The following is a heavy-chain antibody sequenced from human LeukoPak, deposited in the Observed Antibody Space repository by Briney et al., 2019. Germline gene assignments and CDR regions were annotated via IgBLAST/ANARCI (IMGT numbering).Heavy chain of an antibody. J-gene: IGHJ4*02. CDR1: GGSFSGNY. CDR3: ARGREDIVVVPAAIFGY. CDR2: INHSGST. V-gene: IGHV4-34*01. Sequence: SETLSLTCAVYGGSFSGNYWSWIRQPPGKGLEWIGEINHSGSTNYNPSLKSRVTISVDTSKNQFSLKLSSVTAADTAVYYCARGREDIVVVPAAIFGYWGQGTLVTVSS. D-gene: IGHD2-2*01.